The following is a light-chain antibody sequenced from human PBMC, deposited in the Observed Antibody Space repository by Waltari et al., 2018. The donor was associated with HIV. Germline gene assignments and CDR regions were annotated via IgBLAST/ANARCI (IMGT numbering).Light chain of an antibody. Sequence: QSALTQPASVSGSPGQSITISCTGSNSDVGGSNYVSWYQQHPGKAPKLLLFEVTHRPSGISSRFSGSKSGNTATMTISGLQAEDEADYYCSSYTTTSTILFGGGTKVTVL. CDR1: NSDVGGSNY. J-gene: IGLJ2*01. V-gene: IGLV2-14*01. CDR2: EVT. CDR3: SSYTTTSTIL.